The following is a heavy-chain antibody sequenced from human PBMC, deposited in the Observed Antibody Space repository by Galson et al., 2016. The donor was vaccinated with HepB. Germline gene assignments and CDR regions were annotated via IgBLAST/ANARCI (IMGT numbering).Heavy chain of an antibody. J-gene: IGHJ5*02. CDR1: GFTFSSNG. Sequence: SLRLSCAASGFTFSSNGMHWVRQAPGKGLEWVAVIWYDGSNKYYADSVKGRFAISRDDAKNSSYLQMNSLRADDTAVYYCAGGTYHNWFDAWGQGTLVTVSS. V-gene: IGHV3-33*03. CDR3: AGGTYHNWFDA. D-gene: IGHD3-16*01. CDR2: IWYDGSNK.